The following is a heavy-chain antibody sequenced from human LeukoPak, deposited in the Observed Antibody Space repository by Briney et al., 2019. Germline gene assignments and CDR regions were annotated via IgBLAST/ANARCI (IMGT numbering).Heavy chain of an antibody. V-gene: IGHV3-30*02. D-gene: IGHD1-1*01. Sequence: GGSLRLSCAASGFTFSSYGMHWVRQAPGKGLEWVAFIRYDGSNTYYADSVRGRFTISRDNSRNTLYLQMDSLRPEDTAVYYCAKPEGTDYWGQGTLVTVSS. CDR2: IRYDGSNT. CDR1: GFTFSSYG. J-gene: IGHJ4*02. CDR3: AKPEGTDY.